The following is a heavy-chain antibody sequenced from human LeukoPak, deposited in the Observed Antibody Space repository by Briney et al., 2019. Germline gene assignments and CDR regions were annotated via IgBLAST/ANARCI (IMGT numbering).Heavy chain of an antibody. CDR2: INPNSGGT. V-gene: IGHV1-2*02. J-gene: IGHJ4*02. CDR1: GYTFTSYA. Sequence: ASVKVSCKASGYTFTSYAMHWVRQAPGQGLEWMGWINPNSGGTNYAQKFQGRVTMTRDTSISTAYMELSRLRSGDTAVYYCARESSGYSIDYWGQGTLVTVSS. D-gene: IGHD3-10*01. CDR3: ARESSGYSIDY.